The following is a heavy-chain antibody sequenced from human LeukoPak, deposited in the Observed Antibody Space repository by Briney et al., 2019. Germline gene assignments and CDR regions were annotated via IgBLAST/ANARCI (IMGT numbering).Heavy chain of an antibody. CDR3: ARDGSGSYASYWYFDL. CDR2: IYYSGST. Sequence: SETLSLTCTASGGSISSYYWSWTRQPPGKGLEWIGYIYYSGSTNYNPSLKSRVTISVDTSKNQFSLKLSSVTAADTAVYYCARDGSGSYASYWYFDLWGRGTLVTVSS. CDR1: GGSISSYY. D-gene: IGHD3-10*01. J-gene: IGHJ2*01. V-gene: IGHV4-59*01.